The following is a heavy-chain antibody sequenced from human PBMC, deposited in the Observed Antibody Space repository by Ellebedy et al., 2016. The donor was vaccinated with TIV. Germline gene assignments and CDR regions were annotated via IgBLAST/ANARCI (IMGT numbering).Heavy chain of an antibody. CDR2: IYRSGSS. V-gene: IGHV4-39*07. CDR1: GGSLSRSSYY. CDR3: ARRDAFDI. J-gene: IGHJ3*02. Sequence: MPSETLSLTCTVSGGSLSRSSYYWGWIRQPPGKGLEWIGSIYRSGSSHYNPSLQSRVTISVDTSKNQFSLKLRSVTAADTAVYYCARRDAFDIWGQGTMVIVSS.